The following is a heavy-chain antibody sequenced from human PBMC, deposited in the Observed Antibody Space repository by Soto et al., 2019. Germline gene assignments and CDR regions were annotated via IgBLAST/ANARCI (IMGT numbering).Heavy chain of an antibody. CDR1: GFTFSSYA. CDR3: AKHPGFGQCLDKNWYFDL. J-gene: IGHJ2*01. CDR2: ISGSGGST. Sequence: EVQLLESGGGLVQPGGSLRLSCAASGFTFSSYAMSWVRQAPGKGLEWVSAISGSGGSTYYADSVKGRFTISRDNSKNTLYLQMNSLRAEDTAVYYCAKHPGFGQCLDKNWYFDLWGRGTLVTVSS. D-gene: IGHD6-19*01. V-gene: IGHV3-23*01.